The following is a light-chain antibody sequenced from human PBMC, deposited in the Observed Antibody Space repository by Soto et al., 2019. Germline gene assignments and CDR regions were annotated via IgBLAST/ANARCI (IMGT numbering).Light chain of an antibody. Sequence: SYELTQPPSVSVAPGQTARITCGGNNIGSESVHWYQKKPGQAPVLVVYDDSDRPSGIPERFSGSNSGNTDTLTISRVEAGDEADYYCQVWDRSSDHRGVFGGGTKVTVL. CDR1: NIGSES. V-gene: IGLV3-21*02. CDR2: DDS. J-gene: IGLJ2*01. CDR3: QVWDRSSDHRGV.